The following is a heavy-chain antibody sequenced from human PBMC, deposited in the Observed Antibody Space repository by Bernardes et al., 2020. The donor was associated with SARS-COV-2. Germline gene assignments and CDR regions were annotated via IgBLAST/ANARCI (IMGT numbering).Heavy chain of an antibody. D-gene: IGHD1-1*01. CDR2: IYDSGST. J-gene: IGHJ5*02. CDR1: GDSINSGGDH. Sequence: SETLSLTCSVFGDSINSGGDHWTWIRQHPGKGLEWIGYIYDSGSTSYNPSLMSRVTTSLDTSKNQFSLKLRSVTAADTAVYYCARDKGGTVYAWFDPWGQGTLVTVSS. CDR3: ARDKGGTVYAWFDP. V-gene: IGHV4-31*03.